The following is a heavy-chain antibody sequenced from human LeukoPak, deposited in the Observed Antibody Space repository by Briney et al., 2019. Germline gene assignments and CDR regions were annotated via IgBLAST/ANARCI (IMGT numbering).Heavy chain of an antibody. CDR2: ISAYNGNT. V-gene: IGHV1-18*01. J-gene: IGHJ4*02. CDR1: GYTFTSYG. Sequence: GASVKVSCKASGYTFTSYGISWVRQAPGQGLEWMGWISAYNGNTNYAQKLQGRVTMTTDTSTSTAYMELRSLRSDDTAVYYCARDKSVAVAEENDYWGQGTLVTVSS. CDR3: ARDKSVAVAEENDY. D-gene: IGHD6-19*01.